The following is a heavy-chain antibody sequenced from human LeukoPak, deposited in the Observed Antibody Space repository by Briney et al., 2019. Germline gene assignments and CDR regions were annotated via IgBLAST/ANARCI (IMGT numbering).Heavy chain of an antibody. CDR2: ISTYNGDT. V-gene: IGHV1-18*01. Sequence: ASVKVSCKVSGDTFISSGIAWVRQAPGQGLEWMGWISTYNGDTNYAQKFQGRLTMTTDTSTSTAYMELKSLRSDDTAVYYCARAPKPGYSSSYDYWGQGTLVTVSS. J-gene: IGHJ4*02. D-gene: IGHD6-13*01. CDR3: ARAPKPGYSSSYDY. CDR1: GDTFISSG.